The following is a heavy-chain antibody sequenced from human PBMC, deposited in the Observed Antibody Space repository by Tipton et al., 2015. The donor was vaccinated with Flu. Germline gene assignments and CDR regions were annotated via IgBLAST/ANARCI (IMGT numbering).Heavy chain of an antibody. V-gene: IGHV4-59*01. D-gene: IGHD2-2*01. CDR3: ARGEYPRNYSYYYGMDV. CDR2: IYYSGST. Sequence: TLSLTCTVSGGSISSYYWSWIRQPPGKGLEWIGYIYYSGSTNYNPSLKSRVTISVDTSKNQFSLKLSSVTAADTAVYYCARGEYPRNYSYYYGMDVWGQGTTVTVSS. J-gene: IGHJ6*02. CDR1: GGSISSYY.